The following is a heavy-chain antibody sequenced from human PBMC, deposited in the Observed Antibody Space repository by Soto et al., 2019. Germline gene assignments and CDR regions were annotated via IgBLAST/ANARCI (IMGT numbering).Heavy chain of an antibody. CDR3: ARESADLTSNFDY. CDR2: ISSTTNYI. V-gene: IGHV3-21*06. CDR1: GFTFTRYS. J-gene: IGHJ4*02. Sequence: EVQLVESGGGLVKPGGSLRLSCAASGFTFTRYSMNWVRQAPGKGLEWVSSISSTTNYIYYGDSMKGRFTISRDNAKNSLSLEMNSLRAEDTAVYYCARESADLTSNFDYWGQGTLVTVSS.